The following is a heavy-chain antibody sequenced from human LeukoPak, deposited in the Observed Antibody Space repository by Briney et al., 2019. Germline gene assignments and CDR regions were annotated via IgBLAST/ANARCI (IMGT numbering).Heavy chain of an antibody. V-gene: IGHV3-23*01. CDR2: LSDSGVYT. CDR3: AKKAHYDAYAKYFDY. D-gene: IGHD4-17*01. CDR1: GFTFSNYA. Sequence: GGSLRLFCAASGFTFSNYAMTWVRQAPGNGLESVSILSDSGVYTYYADSVKGRFTISRDNSNNMLYLQMNSLRAEDTAVYYCAKKAHYDAYAKYFDYWGQGTLVTVSS. J-gene: IGHJ4*02.